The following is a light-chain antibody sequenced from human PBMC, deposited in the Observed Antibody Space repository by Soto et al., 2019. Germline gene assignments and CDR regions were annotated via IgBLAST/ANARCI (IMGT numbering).Light chain of an antibody. Sequence: EIVLTDSPATLSLSQWEIAILSCRASQSVSTFLAWFQQKPGQPPRLLIYNASNRTTGIPARFSGSGSGTDFTLTISSLEPEDFAVYHCQQRGDWPPITFGQATRLEIK. J-gene: IGKJ5*01. CDR1: QSVSTF. CDR3: QQRGDWPPIT. CDR2: NAS. V-gene: IGKV3-11*01.